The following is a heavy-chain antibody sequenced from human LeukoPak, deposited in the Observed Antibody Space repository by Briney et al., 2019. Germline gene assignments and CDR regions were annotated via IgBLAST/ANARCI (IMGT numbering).Heavy chain of an antibody. CDR1: GYTFTGYY. D-gene: IGHD3-22*01. Sequence: ASVKVSCKASGYTFTGYYIHWVRQAPGQGLEWMGWINPNSGGTNYAQKFQGRVTMTRDTSISTAYMELSRLRSDDTAVYYCARDRRVYYDSSGYSWWSFDYWGQGTLVTVFS. J-gene: IGHJ4*02. V-gene: IGHV1-2*02. CDR3: ARDRRVYYDSSGYSWWSFDY. CDR2: INPNSGGT.